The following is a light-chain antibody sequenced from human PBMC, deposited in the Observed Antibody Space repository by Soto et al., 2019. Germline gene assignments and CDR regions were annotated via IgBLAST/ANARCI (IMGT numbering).Light chain of an antibody. CDR3: QQYGRSPTT. J-gene: IGKJ1*01. V-gene: IGKV3-20*01. CDR1: QNLGSTY. CDR2: GAS. Sequence: EVVLTQSPDTLSLSRGEKSTLXXRASQNLGSTYLAWQQQKRGQAPRLXIYGASSRATGIPDRFSGSGSGTDFTLTISRLEPEDFAVYYCQQYGRSPTTFGQGTKVDIK.